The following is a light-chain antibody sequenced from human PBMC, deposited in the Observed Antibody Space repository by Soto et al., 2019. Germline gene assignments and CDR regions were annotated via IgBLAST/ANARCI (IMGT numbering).Light chain of an antibody. CDR2: DVS. J-gene: IGLJ1*01. Sequence: QSVLTQPASVSGSLGQSITISCSGTSRDVGGYNYVFWYQHHPGKAPKLMIYDVSNRPSGVSNRFSGSKSGNTASLTISGLQAEDEADYYCSSYTSSSTYVFGTGTKVTVL. CDR3: SSYTSSSTYV. V-gene: IGLV2-14*03. CDR1: SRDVGGYNY.